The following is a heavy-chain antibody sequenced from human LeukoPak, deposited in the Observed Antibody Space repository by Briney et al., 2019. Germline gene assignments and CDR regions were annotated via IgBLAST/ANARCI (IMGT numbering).Heavy chain of an antibody. J-gene: IGHJ4*02. D-gene: IGHD1-26*01. CDR3: AKAPGLVSGSSFDY. Sequence: GGSLRLSCAASEFTFSSYSMNWVRQAPGKGLEWVSYITNSGNSKSYADSVKGRFTISRDNSKNTLYLQMNSLRAEDTAVYYCAKAPGLVSGSSFDYWGQGTLVTVSS. V-gene: IGHV3-48*01. CDR2: ITNSGNSK. CDR1: EFTFSSYS.